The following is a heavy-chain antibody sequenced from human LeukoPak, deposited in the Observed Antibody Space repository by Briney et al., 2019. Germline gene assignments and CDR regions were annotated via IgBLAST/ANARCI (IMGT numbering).Heavy chain of an antibody. CDR2: MNEDGSEK. D-gene: IGHD4-11*01. J-gene: IGHJ4*02. CDR1: GFGFSKYW. V-gene: IGHV3-7*01. Sequence: PGGSLRLSCAASGFGFSKYWMSWLRQAPGKGLEWVANMNEDGSEKNYVDSVKGRFTISRDNAQDSLYLQMSSLRAEDTAVYYCARDRGYSNFDYWGQGTLLTVSS. CDR3: ARDRGYSNFDY.